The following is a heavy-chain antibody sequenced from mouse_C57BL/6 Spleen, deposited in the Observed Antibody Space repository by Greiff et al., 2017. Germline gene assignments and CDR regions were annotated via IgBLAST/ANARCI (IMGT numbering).Heavy chain of an antibody. CDR1: GYTFTSYG. V-gene: IGHV1-81*01. CDR3: ARDDYDGAWFAY. Sequence: VQLQQSGAELARPGASVKLSCKASGYTFTSYGISWVKQRTGQGLEWIGEFYPRSGNTYYNEKFKGKATLTADKSSSTAYMELRSLSSEDSAVYICARDDYDGAWFAYWGQGTLVTVSA. J-gene: IGHJ3*01. CDR2: FYPRSGNT. D-gene: IGHD2-4*01.